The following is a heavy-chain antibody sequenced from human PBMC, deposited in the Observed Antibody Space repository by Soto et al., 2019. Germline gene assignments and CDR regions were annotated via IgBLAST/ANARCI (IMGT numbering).Heavy chain of an antibody. V-gene: IGHV1-2*02. CDR1: GYTFTGYY. D-gene: IGHD1-26*01. Sequence: QVQLVQSGTEVKRPGDSVKVSCKASGYTFTGYYVHWVRQAPGQGLEWMGWINPNSGDTYLAQRFQGRVTIKRDTSIGTAYMEMRGLTSDDTAEYYCAKGGAIVAAGTRVYLYNAMDVWGQGTTVTVSS. CDR2: INPNSGDT. CDR3: AKGGAIVAAGTRVYLYNAMDV. J-gene: IGHJ6*02.